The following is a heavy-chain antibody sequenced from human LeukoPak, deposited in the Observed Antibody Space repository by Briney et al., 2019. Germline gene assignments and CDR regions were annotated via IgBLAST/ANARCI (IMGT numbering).Heavy chain of an antibody. CDR3: AREIEVTALVYWYFDL. V-gene: IGHV4-38-2*02. D-gene: IGHD2-21*02. Sequence: SETLSLTCTVSGYSISSGYYWGWIRQPPGKGLEWIGSIYHSGSTYYNPSLKSRVTISVDTSKNQFSLKLSSVTAADTAVYYCAREIEVTALVYWYFDLWGRGTLVTVSS. J-gene: IGHJ2*01. CDR1: GYSISSGYY. CDR2: IYHSGST.